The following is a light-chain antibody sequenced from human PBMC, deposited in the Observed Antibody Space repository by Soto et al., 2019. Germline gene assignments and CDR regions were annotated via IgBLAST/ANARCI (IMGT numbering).Light chain of an antibody. CDR3: QQSFSTLWT. V-gene: IGKV1-39*01. J-gene: IGKJ1*01. CDR2: AAS. Sequence: DIQMTQSPSSLSASVGDRVTITCRASQSISSSLNWYQQKPGKAPKLLIYAASSLQSGVPSRFSGSGSGTDFTPIISSLQPEDFATYYCQQSFSTLWTFGQGTKVEIK. CDR1: QSISSS.